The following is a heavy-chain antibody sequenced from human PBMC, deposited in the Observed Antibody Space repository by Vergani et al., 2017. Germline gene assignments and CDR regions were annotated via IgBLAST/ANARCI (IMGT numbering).Heavy chain of an antibody. CDR1: GGSINSGSYY. D-gene: IGHD2-2*01. CDR3: ASTIVTRPAVIPGP. J-gene: IGHJ5*02. CDR2: IYTSGST. Sequence: QVQLQESGPGLVKPSQTLSLTCTVSGGSINSGSYYWSWTRQPTGKGLEWIGRIYTSGSTNYNPSLKSRVTMSVDTSKNQFSLKLSSVTAADTAMYYCASTIVTRPAVIPGPWGQGTLVTVSS. V-gene: IGHV4-61*02.